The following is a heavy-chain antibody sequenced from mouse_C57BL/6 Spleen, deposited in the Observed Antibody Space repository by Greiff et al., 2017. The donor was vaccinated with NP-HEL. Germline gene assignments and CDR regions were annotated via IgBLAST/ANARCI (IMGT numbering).Heavy chain of an antibody. Sequence: EVQLQQSGPELVKPGASEKMSCKASGYTFTDYNMHWVKQSHGKSLEWIGYINPNNGGTSYNQKFKGKATLTVNKSSSTAYMELRSLTSEDSAVYYCARSGSSRYYYAMDYWGQGTSVTVSS. J-gene: IGHJ4*01. D-gene: IGHD1-1*01. CDR1: GYTFTDYN. CDR3: ARSGSSRYYYAMDY. CDR2: INPNNGGT. V-gene: IGHV1-22*01.